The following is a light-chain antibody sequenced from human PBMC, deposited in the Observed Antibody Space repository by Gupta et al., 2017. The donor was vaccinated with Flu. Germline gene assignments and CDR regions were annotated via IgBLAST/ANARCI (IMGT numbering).Light chain of an antibody. Sequence: IHFTQSPSFLSASVGDRVTITCRASQGSGTFLAWYQQKPGKAPKLLIYGASTLQTGVSSRFSGSGSGTEFTLTITSLQPEDFATYYCQQLNSSPTTFGQGTKLETK. CDR3: QQLNSSPTT. V-gene: IGKV1-9*01. J-gene: IGKJ2*01. CDR2: GAS. CDR1: QGSGTF.